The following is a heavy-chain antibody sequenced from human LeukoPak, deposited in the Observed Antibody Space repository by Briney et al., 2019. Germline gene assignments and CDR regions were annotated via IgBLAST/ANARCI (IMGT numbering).Heavy chain of an antibody. J-gene: IGHJ4*02. V-gene: IGHV3-30*04. D-gene: IGHD3-9*01. CDR3: ATSAGMIRYFDWLSPYYFDY. CDR2: IAFDDTDR. CDR1: GFIFGDYA. Sequence: GSLRLSCAASGFIFGDYAMHWVRQAPGKGLEWVAAIAFDDTDRYYIDSVKGRFTISRDDSKNTLYLHMTSLRAEDTAVYYCATSAGMIRYFDWLSPYYFDYWGQGTLVTVSS.